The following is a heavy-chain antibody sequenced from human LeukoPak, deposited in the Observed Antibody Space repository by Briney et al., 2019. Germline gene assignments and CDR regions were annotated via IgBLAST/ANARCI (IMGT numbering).Heavy chain of an antibody. D-gene: IGHD6-19*01. Sequence: ASVKVSCKASGYTFTSYAMNWVRQAPGQGLEWMGWINTNTGNPTYAQGFTGRFVFSLDTSVSTAYLQISSLKAEDTAVYYCARIVSGGSGWYFSDFYYYYYMDVWGKGTTVTVSS. J-gene: IGHJ6*03. CDR3: ARIVSGGSGWYFSDFYYYYYMDV. CDR2: INTNTGNP. CDR1: GYTFTSYA. V-gene: IGHV7-4-1*02.